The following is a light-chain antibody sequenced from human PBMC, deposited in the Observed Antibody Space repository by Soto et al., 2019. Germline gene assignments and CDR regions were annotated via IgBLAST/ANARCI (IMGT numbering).Light chain of an antibody. CDR2: DAS. V-gene: IGKV3-11*01. CDR3: QQLNSYPHT. Sequence: IMLAQSAATLSLSPGERATLSCRASQSVSSYLAWYQQKPGQAPRLLIYDASNRATGIPARFSGSGSGTDFTLTISSLEPEDFATYYCQQLNSYPHTFGQGTRLEIK. J-gene: IGKJ5*01. CDR1: QSVSSY.